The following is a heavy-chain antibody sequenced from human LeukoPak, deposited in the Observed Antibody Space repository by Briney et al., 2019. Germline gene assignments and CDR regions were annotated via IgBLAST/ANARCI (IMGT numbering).Heavy chain of an antibody. CDR3: ATNVGFGEFADS. CDR2: IYARGRR. V-gene: IGHV4-61*02. CDR1: GGSFSIGTY. D-gene: IGHD3-10*01. J-gene: IGHJ4*02. Sequence: SQTLSLTRSLSGGSFSIGTYWSWTAHSAGKGLEWIGRIYARGRRRYNPPLKSRDTISLDTSQNLFSLELRYLPADDSAVHYCATNVGFGEFADSWGQGTLVTVSS.